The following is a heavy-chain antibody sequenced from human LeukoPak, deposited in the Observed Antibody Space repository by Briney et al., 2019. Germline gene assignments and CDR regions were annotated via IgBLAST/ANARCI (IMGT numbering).Heavy chain of an antibody. Sequence: GGSLRLSCAASGFTFSIYWMHWVRQTPGKGLVWVSRINSDGSSTTYADSVKGRFTISRDNAKNTLYLQMNSLRAEDTAVYYCVRGRYYDFEGYFDYWAQGTLVTVSS. CDR2: INSDGSST. D-gene: IGHD3/OR15-3a*01. J-gene: IGHJ4*02. CDR3: VRGRYYDFEGYFDY. V-gene: IGHV3-74*01. CDR1: GFTFSIYW.